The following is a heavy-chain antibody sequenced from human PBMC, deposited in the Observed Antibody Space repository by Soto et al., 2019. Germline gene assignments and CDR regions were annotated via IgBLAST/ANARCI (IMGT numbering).Heavy chain of an antibody. Sequence: QVQLVQPGAEVKKPGSSVKVSCRASGGTFSSYAVSWVRQAPGQGLEWMGVIIPLLNTPKYVQKFQGRVTITADASATTAYMELSSLRSEDTAVYYCARESSSPNYYYYGMDVWGQGTTVTVSS. CDR3: ARESSSPNYYYYGMDV. CDR2: IIPLLNTP. J-gene: IGHJ6*02. V-gene: IGHV1-69*01. D-gene: IGHD6-6*01. CDR1: GGTFSSYA.